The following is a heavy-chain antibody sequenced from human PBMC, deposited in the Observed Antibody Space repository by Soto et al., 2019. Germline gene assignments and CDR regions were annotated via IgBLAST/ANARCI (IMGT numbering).Heavy chain of an antibody. D-gene: IGHD3-16*01. CDR1: GYTFTSYG. CDR2: ISPYNDYT. V-gene: IGHV1-18*01. J-gene: IGHJ6*02. CDR3: ARGGYYDNTWGKLSHYGLDV. Sequence: VKVSCKASGYTFTSYGISWVRQAPGQGLEWMGWISPYNDYTIYAQKLQGRVTMTTDTSTRTVYLDLRSLKSDDTAVYYCARGGYYDNTWGKLSHYGLDVWGQGTSVTVSS.